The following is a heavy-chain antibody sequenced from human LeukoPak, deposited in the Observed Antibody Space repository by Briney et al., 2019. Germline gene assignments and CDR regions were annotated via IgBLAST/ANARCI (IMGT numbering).Heavy chain of an antibody. V-gene: IGHV5-51*01. CDR1: GYSFTNYW. CDR3: ASRPPPAYGHYADGSDP. Sequence: GESLKISCKGSGYSFTNYWTGWVRQMPGKGLEWMGIIYPGDSDTRYSPSFQGQVTISADKSISTAYLQWSSLKASDTAMYYCASRPPPAYGHYADGSDPGGQGTRVPVSS. D-gene: IGHD4-17*01. J-gene: IGHJ5*02. CDR2: IYPGDSDT.